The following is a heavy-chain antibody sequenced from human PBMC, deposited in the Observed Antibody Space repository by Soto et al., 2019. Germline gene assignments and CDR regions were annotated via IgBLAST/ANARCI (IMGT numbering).Heavy chain of an antibody. CDR3: ARKAYCGGDCYFDY. J-gene: IGHJ4*02. D-gene: IGHD2-21*02. V-gene: IGHV4-38-2*01. CDR2: IYHSGST. CDR1: GYSISSGYY. Sequence: TLSLTCAVSGYSISSGYYWGWIRQPPGKGLEWIGSIYHSGSTYYNPSLKSRVTISVDTSKNQFSLKLSSVTAADTAVYYCARKAYCGGDCYFDYWGQGTLVTVSS.